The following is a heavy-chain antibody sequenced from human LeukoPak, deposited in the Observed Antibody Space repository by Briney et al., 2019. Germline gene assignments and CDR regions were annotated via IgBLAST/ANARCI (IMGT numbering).Heavy chain of an antibody. D-gene: IGHD3-3*01. CDR2: IIPIFGTA. V-gene: IGHV1-69*13. J-gene: IGHJ6*02. CDR3: ARAIRFLEWYYGMDV. CDR1: GYTFTSYD. Sequence: SVKVSCKASGYTFTSYDISWVRQAPGQGLEWMGGIIPIFGTANYAQKFQGRVTITADESTSTAYMELSSLRSEDTAVYYCARAIRFLEWYYGMDVWGQGTTVTVSS.